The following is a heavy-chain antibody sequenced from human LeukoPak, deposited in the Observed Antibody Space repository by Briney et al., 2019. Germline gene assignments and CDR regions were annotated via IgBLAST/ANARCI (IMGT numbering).Heavy chain of an antibody. D-gene: IGHD2-15*01. CDR3: AKDLVAAFDY. J-gene: IGHJ4*02. CDR2: IWYDGSNK. Sequence: GRSLRLSCAASGFTFSSYGMHWVRQAPGKGLEWVAVIWYDGSNKYYADSVKGRFTISRDNSKNTLYLQMNSLRAEDTAVYYCAKDLVAAFDYWGQGTLVTVSS. V-gene: IGHV3-33*06. CDR1: GFTFSSYG.